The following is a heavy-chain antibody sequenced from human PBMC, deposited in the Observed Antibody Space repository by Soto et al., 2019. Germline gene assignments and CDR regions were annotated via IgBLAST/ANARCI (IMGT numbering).Heavy chain of an antibody. CDR3: ARGPLLELYGMDV. CDR1: GGSISSGGYY. Sequence: QVQLQESGPGLVKPSQTLSLTCTVSGGSISSGGYYWSWIRQHPGKGLEWIGYIYYSGSTHYNPSLKSGGTISVDKSKNQFSQQLSSVTAADTAVDYCARGPLLELYGMDVWGQGTTVTVSS. V-gene: IGHV4-31*03. J-gene: IGHJ6*02. D-gene: IGHD3-10*01. CDR2: IYYSGST.